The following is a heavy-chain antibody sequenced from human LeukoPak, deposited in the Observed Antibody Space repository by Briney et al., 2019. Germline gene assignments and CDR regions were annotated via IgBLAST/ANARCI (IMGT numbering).Heavy chain of an antibody. V-gene: IGHV3-33*06. J-gene: IGHJ4*02. Sequence: GGSLRLSCAASGFTFSGSGMHWVRQAPGKGLEWVAVIWYDGSNKYYADSVKGRCTISRDNSKNTLYLQMNSLRAEDTAVYYCANNFDYWGQGTLVTVSS. CDR2: IWYDGSNK. CDR1: GFTFSGSG. CDR3: ANNFDY.